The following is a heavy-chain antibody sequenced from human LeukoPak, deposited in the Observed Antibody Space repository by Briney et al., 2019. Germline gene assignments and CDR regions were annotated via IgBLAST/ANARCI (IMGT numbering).Heavy chain of an antibody. CDR3: AKASWVSNGDGVL. Sequence: GGSLRLSCAASGFTFSSYAMSWVRQAPARGLEWVSSLRGGGSTFYADSLKGRFTLSIDESRNTVYFQLNSLRVADTAGYYCAKASWVSNGDGVLWAQGPVDSVLS. CDR1: GFTFSSYA. J-gene: IGHJ4*02. D-gene: IGHD3-3*01. V-gene: IGHV3-23*01. CDR2: LRGGGST.